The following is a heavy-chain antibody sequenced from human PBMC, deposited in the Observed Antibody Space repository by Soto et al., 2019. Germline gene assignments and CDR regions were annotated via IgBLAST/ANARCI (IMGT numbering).Heavy chain of an antibody. CDR2: INHSGST. Sequence: SETLSLTCAVYGGSFSGYYWSWIRQPPGKGLEWIGEINHSGSTNYNPSLKSRVTISVDTSKNQFSLKLSSVTAADTAVYYCARAASHSGYDFRFYYYGMDVWGQGTTVTVSS. J-gene: IGHJ6*02. CDR1: GGSFSGYY. D-gene: IGHD5-12*01. V-gene: IGHV4-34*01. CDR3: ARAASHSGYDFRFYYYGMDV.